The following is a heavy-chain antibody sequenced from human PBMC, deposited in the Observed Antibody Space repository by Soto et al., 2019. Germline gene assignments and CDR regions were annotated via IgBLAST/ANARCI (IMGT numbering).Heavy chain of an antibody. D-gene: IGHD3-22*01. CDR1: GGSISSSSYY. V-gene: IGHV4-39*01. CDR2: IYYSGST. CDR3: ARRGYYEVNWFDP. Sequence: SETLSLTCTVSGGSISSSSYYWGWIRQPPGKGLEWIGSIYYSGSTYYNPSLKSRVTISVDTSKNQFSLKLSSVTAADTAVYYCARRGYYEVNWFDPWGQGTLVTVSS. J-gene: IGHJ5*02.